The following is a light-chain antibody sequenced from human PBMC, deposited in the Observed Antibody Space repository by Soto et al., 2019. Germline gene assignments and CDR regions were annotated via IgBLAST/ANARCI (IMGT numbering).Light chain of an antibody. CDR2: AAS. CDR1: QSISNH. V-gene: IGKV1-39*01. Sequence: DIQMTQSASSLSASVEDRVIITCRASQSISNHLNWYQQKPGKAPKLLIFAASSLQSGVPSRFSGSRSGPDFTLTISSLQPEDFATYYCQQLMSYPITFGQGTRLEI. J-gene: IGKJ5*01. CDR3: QQLMSYPIT.